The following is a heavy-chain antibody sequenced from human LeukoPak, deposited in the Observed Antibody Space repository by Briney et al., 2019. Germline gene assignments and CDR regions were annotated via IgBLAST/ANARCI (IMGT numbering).Heavy chain of an antibody. D-gene: IGHD6-19*01. J-gene: IGHJ3*02. CDR2: FDPEDGET. Sequence: ASVTVSCKVSGYTLTELSMHWVRQAPGKGLEWMGGFDPEDGETIYAQKFQGRVTMTEDTSTATAYMELSSLRSEDTAVYYGSTDLNGSSGWRTNAFDIWGQGTMVTVSS. CDR1: GYTLTELS. CDR3: STDLNGSSGWRTNAFDI. V-gene: IGHV1-24*01.